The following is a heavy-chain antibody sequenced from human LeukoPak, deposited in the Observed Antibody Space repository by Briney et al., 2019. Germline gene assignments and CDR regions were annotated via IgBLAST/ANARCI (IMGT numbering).Heavy chain of an antibody. CDR2: IKSKTDGGTT. CDR1: GFTFSNAW. CDR3: TTDRGYYDILTGYYYGWDFDY. Sequence: NPGGSLRLSCAASGFTFSNAWMSWVRQAPGKGLEWVGRIKSKTDGGTTDYAAPVKGRFTISRDDSKNTLYLQMNSLKTEDTAVYYCTTDRGYYDILTGYYYGWDFDYWGQGTLVTVSS. J-gene: IGHJ4*02. D-gene: IGHD3-9*01. V-gene: IGHV3-15*01.